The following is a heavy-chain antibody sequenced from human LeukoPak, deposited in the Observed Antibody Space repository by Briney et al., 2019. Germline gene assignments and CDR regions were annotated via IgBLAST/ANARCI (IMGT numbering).Heavy chain of an antibody. V-gene: IGHV1-46*01. J-gene: IGHJ6*03. Sequence: GASVKVSCKASGYTFTSYCMHWVGQAPGQGLEWMGIINPSGGSTSYAQKFQGRVTMTRDTSTSTVYMELSSLRSEDTAVYYCASDSSGYNAYYYYYMDVWGKGTTVTVSS. D-gene: IGHD3-22*01. CDR2: INPSGGST. CDR1: GYTFTSYC. CDR3: ASDSSGYNAYYYYYMDV.